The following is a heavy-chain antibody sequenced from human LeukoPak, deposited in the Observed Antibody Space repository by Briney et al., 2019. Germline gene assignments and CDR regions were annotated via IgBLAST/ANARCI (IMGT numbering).Heavy chain of an antibody. J-gene: IGHJ4*02. CDR3: ASLRGTMVRGVIYPLYYFDY. V-gene: IGHV4-59*08. CDR2: IYYSGST. Sequence: PSETLSLTCSFSGGHISSYYYCWIRQPPGKGLEWIGYIYYSGSTNYNPSLKSRVTISVDRSKNQFSLKLSSVTAADTAVYYCASLRGTMVRGVIYPLYYFDYWGQGTLVTVSS. D-gene: IGHD3-10*01. CDR1: GGHISSYY.